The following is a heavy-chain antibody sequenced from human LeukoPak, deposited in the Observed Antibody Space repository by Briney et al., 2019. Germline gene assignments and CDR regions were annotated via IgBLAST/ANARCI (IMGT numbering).Heavy chain of an antibody. V-gene: IGHV1-18*01. CDR3: AISPGVMITFGGAPATDYFDY. J-gene: IGHJ4*02. CDR1: GYTFTSYG. D-gene: IGHD3-16*01. Sequence: ASVKVSCKASGYTFTSYGISWVRQAPGQGLEWMGWISAYNGNTNYAQKFQGRVTMTRDTSISTAYMEVGRLRSDDTAVYYCAISPGVMITFGGAPATDYFDYWGQGTLVTVSS. CDR2: ISAYNGNT.